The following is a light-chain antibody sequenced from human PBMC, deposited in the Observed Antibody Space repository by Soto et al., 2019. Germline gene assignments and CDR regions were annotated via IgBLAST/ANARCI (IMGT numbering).Light chain of an antibody. CDR2: GAS. Sequence: EIVLTQSPGTLSLSPGERATLSCRASQSVRSSYLARYQQKPGQAPRLLIYGASSRATGIPDRFSGSGSGTDFTLTISRLEPEDFAVYYCQQSGLTFGGGTKVEIK. V-gene: IGKV3-20*01. J-gene: IGKJ4*01. CDR1: QSVRSSY. CDR3: QQSGLT.